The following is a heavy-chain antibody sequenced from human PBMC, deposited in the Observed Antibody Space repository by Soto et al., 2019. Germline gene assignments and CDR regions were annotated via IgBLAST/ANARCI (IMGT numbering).Heavy chain of an antibody. J-gene: IGHJ4*02. CDR1: GGSISNGGYY. Sequence: KPSETLSLTCTVSGGSISNGGYYWSWIRQHPGKGLEWIGYIYYSGSTYYNPSLKSRVTISVDTSKNQFSLKLSSVTAADTAVYYCARETTTVTTNQYFDYWGQGTLVTVSS. D-gene: IGHD4-17*01. CDR3: ARETTTVTTNQYFDY. V-gene: IGHV4-31*03. CDR2: IYYSGST.